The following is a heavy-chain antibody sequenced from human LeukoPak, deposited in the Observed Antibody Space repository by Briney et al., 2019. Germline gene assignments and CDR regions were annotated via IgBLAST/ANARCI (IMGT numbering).Heavy chain of an antibody. Sequence: TGGSLRLSCAASEFSVGSNYMTWVRQAPGKGLEWVSLIYSGGSTYYADSVKGRFTISRDNAKNSLYLQMNSLRAEDTAVYYCARVYYDSSGYYSLDYWGQGTLVTVSS. J-gene: IGHJ4*02. CDR1: EFSVGSNY. CDR2: IYSGGST. V-gene: IGHV3-66*01. D-gene: IGHD3-22*01. CDR3: ARVYYDSSGYYSLDY.